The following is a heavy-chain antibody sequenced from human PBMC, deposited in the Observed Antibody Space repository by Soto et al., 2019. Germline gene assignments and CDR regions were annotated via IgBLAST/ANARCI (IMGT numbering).Heavy chain of an antibody. J-gene: IGHJ2*01. Sequence: LETLSLTCTVSGGSISSYYWSWIRQPPGKGLEWIGYIYYSGSTHYNPSLKSRVTVSVDTSKNQFSLKLSSMTAADTAVYYCARVSSGSYWYFDPRRRGTLVTVSS. V-gene: IGHV4-59*01. D-gene: IGHD6-25*01. CDR1: GGSISSYY. CDR3: ARVSSGSYWYFDP. CDR2: IYYSGST.